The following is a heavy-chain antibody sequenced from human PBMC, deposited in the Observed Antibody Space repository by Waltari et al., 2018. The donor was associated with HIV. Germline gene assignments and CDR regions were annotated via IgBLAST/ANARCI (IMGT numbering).Heavy chain of an antibody. V-gene: IGHV3-48*01. Sequence: EVQLVESGGSLVQPGGSLRLSCTASGFAFRTYSFNWVRHPPGKGLEWISYISSRGDTVYYAGSVKGRFTISRDNAKNSLYLQMNSLRPEDTAVYYCASPAQAEGYWGQGTLVTVSS. D-gene: IGHD2-15*01. J-gene: IGHJ4*02. CDR1: GFAFRTYS. CDR2: ISSRGDTV. CDR3: ASPAQAEGY.